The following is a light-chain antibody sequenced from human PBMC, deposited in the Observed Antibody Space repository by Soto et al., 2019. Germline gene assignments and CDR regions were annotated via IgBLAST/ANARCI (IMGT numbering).Light chain of an antibody. Sequence: EIVMTQSPATLSLSPGERVTLSCRASQDIRSSLAWYQQKPGQAPRLLIYGASIRATGVPATFSGSGSGTEFTLTISSLQSEDFAVYYCHQYNFWPTFGQGTKVDIK. CDR1: QDIRSS. J-gene: IGKJ1*01. CDR2: GAS. CDR3: HQYNFWPT. V-gene: IGKV3-15*01.